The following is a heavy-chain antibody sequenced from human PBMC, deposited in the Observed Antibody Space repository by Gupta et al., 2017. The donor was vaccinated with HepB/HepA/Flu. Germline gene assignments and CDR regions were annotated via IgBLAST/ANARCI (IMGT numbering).Heavy chain of an antibody. CDR3: ARGVVPAAPGYYYYYMDV. D-gene: IGHD2-2*01. J-gene: IGHJ6*03. CDR2: IRSSGSTI. CDR1: GFTFSAYY. Sequence: QVQLVQSGGGLVKPGGSLSLSCAASGFTFSAYYLHCIRHAPGKGREWVADIRSSGSTIYYADSVKGRFTISRDNAKNSLYRQMNSLRAEDTAVYDCARGVVPAAPGYYYYYMDVWGKGTTVTVSS. V-gene: IGHV3-11*04.